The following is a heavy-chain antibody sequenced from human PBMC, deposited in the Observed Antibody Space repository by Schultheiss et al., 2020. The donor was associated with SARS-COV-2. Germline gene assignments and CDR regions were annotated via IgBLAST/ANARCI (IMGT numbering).Heavy chain of an antibody. CDR2: IYSGGST. Sequence: GGSLRLSCAASGFTFSSYAMHWVRQAPGKGLDWVAVIYSGGSTYYADSVKGRFTISRDNAKNSLYLQMNSLRAEDTAVYYCARGRGRCSSTSCYHYMDVWGKGTTVTVSS. V-gene: IGHV3-NL1*01. D-gene: IGHD2-2*01. CDR3: ARGRGRCSSTSCYHYMDV. J-gene: IGHJ6*03. CDR1: GFTFSSYA.